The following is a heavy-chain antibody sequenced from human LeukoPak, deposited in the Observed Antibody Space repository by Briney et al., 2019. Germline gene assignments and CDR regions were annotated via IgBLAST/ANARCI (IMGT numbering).Heavy chain of an antibody. Sequence: SETLSLTCTVSGGSISSCYWSWIRQPPGKGLEWIGYIYYSGSTNYNPSLKSRVTISVDTSKNQFSLKLSSVTAADTAVYYCARHYCSSTSCRNANFDYWGQGTLVTVSS. CDR2: IYYSGST. D-gene: IGHD2-2*01. V-gene: IGHV4-59*08. J-gene: IGHJ4*02. CDR3: ARHYCSSTSCRNANFDY. CDR1: GGSISSCY.